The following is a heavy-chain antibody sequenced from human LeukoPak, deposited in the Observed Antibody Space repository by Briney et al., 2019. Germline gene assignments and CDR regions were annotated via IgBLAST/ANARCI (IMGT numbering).Heavy chain of an antibody. J-gene: IGHJ1*01. CDR2: IIPTFGTA. CDR3: ARWPEQGAEYFQH. CDR1: GGTFSSYA. D-gene: IGHD6-13*01. V-gene: IGHV1-69*01. Sequence: SVKVSCKASGGTFSSYAISWVRQAPGQGLEWMGGIIPTFGTANYAQKFQGRVTITADESTSTAYMELSSLRSEDTAVYYCARWPEQGAEYFQHWGQGTLVTVSS.